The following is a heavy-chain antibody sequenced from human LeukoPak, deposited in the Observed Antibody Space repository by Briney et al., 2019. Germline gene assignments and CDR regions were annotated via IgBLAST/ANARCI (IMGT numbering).Heavy chain of an antibody. Sequence: WIRQPPGKGLEWVSGINWNGGSTGYADSVKGRFTISRDNAKNSLYLQMNSLRAEDTALYYCARAVRGAIAPPFDYWGQGTLVTVSS. V-gene: IGHV3-20*03. CDR2: INWNGGST. D-gene: IGHD2-15*01. CDR3: ARAVRGAIAPPFDY. J-gene: IGHJ4*02.